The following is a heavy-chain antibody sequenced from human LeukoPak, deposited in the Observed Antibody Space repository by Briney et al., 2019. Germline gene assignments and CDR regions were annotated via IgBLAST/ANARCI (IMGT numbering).Heavy chain of an antibody. J-gene: IGHJ5*02. V-gene: IGHV3-23*05. Sequence: GGSLRLSCAASGFTFNTCAMTWVRQAPGKGLEWVSTIDGSSRSTYYADSVKGRFTISRDNSKNTLYLQMHNLRAEDTALYYCANQSLLTGTIETWGQGTLVTVSS. CDR2: IDGSSRST. CDR1: GFTFNTCA. CDR3: ANQSLLTGTIET. D-gene: IGHD3-9*01.